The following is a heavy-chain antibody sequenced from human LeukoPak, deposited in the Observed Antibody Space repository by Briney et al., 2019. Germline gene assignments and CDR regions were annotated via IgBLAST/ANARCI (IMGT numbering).Heavy chain of an antibody. J-gene: IGHJ4*02. D-gene: IGHD3-16*02. Sequence: SEALSLTCTVSGGSISSYYWSWIRQPPGKGLEWIGEINHSGSTNYNPSLKSRVTISVDTSKNQFSLKLSSVTAADTAVYYCARHAAPTAFYDYVWGSYHGYFDYWGQGTLVTVSS. CDR1: GGSISSYY. CDR2: INHSGST. CDR3: ARHAAPTAFYDYVWGSYHGYFDY. V-gene: IGHV4-34*01.